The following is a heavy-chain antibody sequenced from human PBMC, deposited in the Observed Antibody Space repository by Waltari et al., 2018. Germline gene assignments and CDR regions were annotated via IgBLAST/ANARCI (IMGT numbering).Heavy chain of an antibody. CDR2: ISAYNGNT. CDR1: GYTFTSSG. Sequence: QVQLVQSGAAVKKPGASVKVSCKASGYTFTSSGISWVRPAPGQGLEWMGWISAYNGNTNYAQKLQGRVTMTTDTSTSTAYMELRSLRSDDTAVYYCARAVRLTYYDFWSGYFYFDYWGQGTLVTVSS. D-gene: IGHD3-3*01. CDR3: ARAVRLTYYDFWSGYFYFDY. J-gene: IGHJ4*02. V-gene: IGHV1-18*01.